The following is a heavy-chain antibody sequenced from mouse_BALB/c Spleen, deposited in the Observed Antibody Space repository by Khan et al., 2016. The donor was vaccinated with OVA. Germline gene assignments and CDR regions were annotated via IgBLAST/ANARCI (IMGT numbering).Heavy chain of an antibody. CDR3: ARGDGYYVYVDY. D-gene: IGHD2-3*01. V-gene: IGHV1-81*01. Sequence: VQLQESGPELVKPGASVKMSCKASGYTFTYYVITWVKQRTGQGLEWIGEIYPGSDNAYYNERFKGKATLTADKSSNTTHMQLSSLTSEDSAVYFGARGDGYYVYVDYWGQGTTLTVSS. CDR2: IYPGSDNA. CDR1: GYTFTYYV. J-gene: IGHJ2*01.